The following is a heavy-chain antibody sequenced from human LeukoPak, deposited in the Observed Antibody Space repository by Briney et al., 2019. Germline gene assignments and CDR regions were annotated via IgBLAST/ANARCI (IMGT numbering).Heavy chain of an antibody. D-gene: IGHD3-3*01. J-gene: IGHJ3*02. CDR2: ISSSSSYI. CDR3: ARASRVDDYDFWSGYPSPRDAFDI. V-gene: IGHV3-21*01. Sequence: PGGSLRLSCAASGFTFSSYSMNWVRQAPGKGLEWVSSISSSSSYIYYADSVKGRFTISRDNAKNSLYLQMNSLRAEDTAVYYCARASRVDDYDFWSGYPSPRDAFDIWGQGTMVTVSS. CDR1: GFTFSSYS.